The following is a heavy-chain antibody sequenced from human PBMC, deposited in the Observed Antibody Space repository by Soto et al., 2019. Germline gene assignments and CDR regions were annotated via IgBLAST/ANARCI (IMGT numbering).Heavy chain of an antibody. CDR3: VRESGGLRGYSGYDQYYYYMDV. CDR1: GFTVSSNY. J-gene: IGHJ6*03. CDR2: IYSCGST. Sequence: GGSLRLSCAASGFTVSSNYMSWVRQAPGKGLEWVSVIYSCGSTYYADSVKGRFTISRHNSKNTLYLQMNSLRAEDTAVYYCVRESGGLRGYSGYDQYYYYMDVWGKGTTVTVSS. V-gene: IGHV3-53*04. D-gene: IGHD5-12*01.